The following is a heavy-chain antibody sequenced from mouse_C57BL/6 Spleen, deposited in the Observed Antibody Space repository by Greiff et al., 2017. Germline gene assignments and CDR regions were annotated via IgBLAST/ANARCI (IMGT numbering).Heavy chain of an antibody. V-gene: IGHV1-7*01. CDR1: GYTFTSYW. J-gene: IGHJ4*01. CDR3: ARGAEYYGSSYGGYYYAMDY. D-gene: IGHD1-1*01. CDR2: INPSSGYT. Sequence: VQLQESGAELAKPGASVKLSCKASGYTFTSYWMHWVKQRPGQGLEWIGYINPSSGYTKYNQKFKDKATLTADKSSSTAYMQLSSLTYEDSAVYYCARGAEYYGSSYGGYYYAMDYWGQGTSVTVSS.